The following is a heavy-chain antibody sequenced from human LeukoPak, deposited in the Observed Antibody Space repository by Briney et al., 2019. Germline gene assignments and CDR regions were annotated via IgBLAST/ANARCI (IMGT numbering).Heavy chain of an antibody. V-gene: IGHV1-18*01. J-gene: IGHJ3*02. CDR1: GYTFTSYG. Sequence: ASVKVSCKASGYTFTSYGISWVRRAPGQGLEWMGWISAYNGNTNYAQKLQGRVTMTTDTSTSTAYMELRSLRSDDTAVYYCARAAAAGPPFDAFDIWGQGTMVTVSS. CDR2: ISAYNGNT. CDR3: ARAAAAGPPFDAFDI. D-gene: IGHD6-13*01.